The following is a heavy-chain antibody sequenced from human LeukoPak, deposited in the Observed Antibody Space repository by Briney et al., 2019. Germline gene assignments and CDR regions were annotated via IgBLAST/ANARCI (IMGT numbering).Heavy chain of an antibody. D-gene: IGHD3-10*01. CDR1: GGSISSYY. J-gene: IGHJ4*02. CDR2: IYYSGST. V-gene: IGHV4-59*01. Sequence: SETLSLTCTVSGGSISSYYWSWIRQPPGKGLEWIGYIYYSGSTNYNPSLKSRVTISVDTSKNQFSLKLSSVTAADTAVYYCARDLGSFFDYWGQGTLVTVPS. CDR3: ARDLGSFFDY.